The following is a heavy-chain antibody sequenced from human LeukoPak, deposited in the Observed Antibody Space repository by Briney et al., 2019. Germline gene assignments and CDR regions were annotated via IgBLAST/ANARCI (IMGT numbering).Heavy chain of an antibody. J-gene: IGHJ4*02. D-gene: IGHD6-19*01. Sequence: ASVKVSCKASGGTFSSYAISWVRQAPGQELGWMGRIIPIFGIANYAQKFQGRVTITADKSTSTAYMELSSLRSEDTAVYYCARTSSGWYEGNHLGYWGQGTLVTVSS. V-gene: IGHV1-69*04. CDR3: ARTSSGWYEGNHLGY. CDR2: IIPIFGIA. CDR1: GGTFSSYA.